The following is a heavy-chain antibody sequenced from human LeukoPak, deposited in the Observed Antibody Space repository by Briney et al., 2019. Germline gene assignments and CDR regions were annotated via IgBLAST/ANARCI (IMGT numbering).Heavy chain of an antibody. Sequence: SETLSLTCTVSGGSISSGSYYWSWIRQPAGKGLEWIGRIYTSGSTDYNPSLKSRVTISVDTSKNQFSLKLSSVTAADTAVYYCAREDILTGYSDYWGQGTLVTVSS. CDR2: IYTSGST. J-gene: IGHJ4*02. CDR3: AREDILTGYSDY. D-gene: IGHD3-9*01. V-gene: IGHV4-61*02. CDR1: GGSISSGSYY.